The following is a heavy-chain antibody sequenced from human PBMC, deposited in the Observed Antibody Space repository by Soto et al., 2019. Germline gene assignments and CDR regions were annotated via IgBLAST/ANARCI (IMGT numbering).Heavy chain of an antibody. CDR2: INAGNGNT. CDR1: GGTFSSYA. CDR3: ARDQDVLVPAAPDY. Sequence: ASVKVSCKASGGTFSSYAISWVRQAPGQRLEWMGWINAGNGNTKYSQKFQGRVTITRDTSASTAYMELSSLRSEDTAVYYCARDQDVLVPAAPDYWGQGTPVTVSS. V-gene: IGHV1-3*01. D-gene: IGHD2-2*01. J-gene: IGHJ4*02.